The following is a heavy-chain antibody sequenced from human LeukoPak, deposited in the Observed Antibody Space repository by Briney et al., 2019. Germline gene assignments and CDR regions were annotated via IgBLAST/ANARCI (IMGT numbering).Heavy chain of an antibody. CDR1: GYSFTSYW. CDR2: IYPGDSDT. D-gene: IGHD6-13*01. Sequence: GESLQISCQGSGYSFTSYWIGWVRQMPGKGLEWMGIIYPGDSDTRYSPSFQGQVTISADKSISTAYLQWSSLKASDTAMYYCASLIAAAGTPYYFDYWGQGTLVTVSS. CDR3: ASLIAAAGTPYYFDY. V-gene: IGHV5-51*01. J-gene: IGHJ4*02.